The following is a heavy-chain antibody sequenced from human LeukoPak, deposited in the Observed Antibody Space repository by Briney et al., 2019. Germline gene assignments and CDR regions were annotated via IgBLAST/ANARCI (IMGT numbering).Heavy chain of an antibody. V-gene: IGHV4-34*01. CDR1: GGSFSGYY. CDR3: ARGTGDRVY. J-gene: IGHJ4*02. Sequence: SETLSLTCAVYGGSFSGYYWSWIRQPPGKGLEWIGEINHSGSTNYNPSLKSRVTISVDTSKNQFSLKLSSVAAADTVVYYCARGTGDRVYWGQGTLVTVSS. CDR2: INHSGST. D-gene: IGHD7-27*01.